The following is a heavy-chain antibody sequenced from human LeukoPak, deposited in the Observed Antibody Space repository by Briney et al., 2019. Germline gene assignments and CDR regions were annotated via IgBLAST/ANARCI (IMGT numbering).Heavy chain of an antibody. D-gene: IGHD6-13*01. CDR3: ASTLRRGFIAAHFDY. CDR2: IYHSGST. V-gene: IGHV4-30-2*01. Sequence: PSETLSLTCAVSGGSISSGGYSWSWIRQPPGKGLEWIGYIYHSGSTYYNPSLKSRVTISVDRSKNQFSLKLSSVTAADTAVYYCASTLRRGFIAAHFDYWGQGTLVTVSS. J-gene: IGHJ4*02. CDR1: GGSISSGGYS.